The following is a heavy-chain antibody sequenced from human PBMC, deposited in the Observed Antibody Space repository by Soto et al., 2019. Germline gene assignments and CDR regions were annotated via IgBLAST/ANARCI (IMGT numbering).Heavy chain of an antibody. CDR3: ARDEGPIYYDSSGYYPPRYYYYGMDV. CDR2: IWYDGSNK. Sequence: QVQLVESGGGVVQPGRSLRLSCAASGFTFSSYGMHWVRQAPGKGLEWVAVIWYDGSNKYYADSVKGRFTISRDNSKNTLYLQMNSLRAEDTAVYYCARDEGPIYYDSSGYYPPRYYYYGMDVWGQGTTVTVSS. D-gene: IGHD3-22*01. CDR1: GFTFSSYG. J-gene: IGHJ6*02. V-gene: IGHV3-33*01.